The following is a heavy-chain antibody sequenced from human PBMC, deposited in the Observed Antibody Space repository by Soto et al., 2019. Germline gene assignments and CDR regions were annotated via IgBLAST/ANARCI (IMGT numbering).Heavy chain of an antibody. Sequence: SQTLSLTCAISGDSVSSISAAWNWIRQSPSRGLEWLGRTYYRSKWYNDYAVSVKSRITINPDTSKNQFSLQLNSVTPEDTAVYYCARGQQLEHYYYYYGMDVWGQGTTVTVSS. J-gene: IGHJ6*02. CDR1: GDSVSSISAA. D-gene: IGHD6-13*01. V-gene: IGHV6-1*01. CDR2: TYYRSKWYN. CDR3: ARGQQLEHYYYYYGMDV.